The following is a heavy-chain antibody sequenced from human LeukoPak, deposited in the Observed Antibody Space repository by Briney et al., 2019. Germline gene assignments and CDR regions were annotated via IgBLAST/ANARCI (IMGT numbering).Heavy chain of an antibody. J-gene: IGHJ3*02. Sequence: SETLSLTCTVSGGSLSSYYWSWIRQHPGKGLEGIGYIYYSGSTYYNPSLRSRGTISVDTSKNQFSLKLSSVTAADTAVYYCATETIYYYDSSGYPIDAFDIWGQGTMVTVSS. V-gene: IGHV4-59*06. CDR3: ATETIYYYDSSGYPIDAFDI. CDR2: IYYSGST. CDR1: GGSLSSYY. D-gene: IGHD3-22*01.